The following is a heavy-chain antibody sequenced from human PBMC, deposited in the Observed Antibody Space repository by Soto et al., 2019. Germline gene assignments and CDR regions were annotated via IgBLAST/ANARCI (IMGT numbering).Heavy chain of an antibody. Sequence: ASVKVSCKASGYTFTIYDINGVLQATGQGLEWMGWMNPNSGNTGYAQKFQGRVTMTRNTSISTAYMELSSLRSEDTAVYYCAREEGYYYGMDVWGQGTTVTVSS. V-gene: IGHV1-8*01. CDR1: GYTFTIYD. J-gene: IGHJ6*02. CDR2: MNPNSGNT. CDR3: AREEGYYYGMDV.